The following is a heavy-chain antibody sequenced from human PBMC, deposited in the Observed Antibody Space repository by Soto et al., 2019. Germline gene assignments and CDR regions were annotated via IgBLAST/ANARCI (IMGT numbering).Heavy chain of an antibody. Sequence: QVQLVQSGAEVKKPGASVKVSCKASGYTFTSYGISWVRQAPGQGLEWMGWISAYNGNTNYAQKLQGRVTMTTDTSTSTAYMELRSLRSDATAVYYCAREVSVPGSGGRFTAYGGQGTLVTVSS. D-gene: IGHD2-15*01. CDR2: ISAYNGNT. CDR3: AREVSVPGSGGRFTAY. V-gene: IGHV1-18*01. J-gene: IGHJ4*02. CDR1: GYTFTSYG.